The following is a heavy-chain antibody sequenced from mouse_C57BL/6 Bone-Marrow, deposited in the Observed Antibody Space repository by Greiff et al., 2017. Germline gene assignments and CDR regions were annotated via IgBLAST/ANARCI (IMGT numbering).Heavy chain of an antibody. CDR1: GYAFTNYL. V-gene: IGHV1-54*01. CDR3: ARRRMVTTGYDAMDD. CDR2: INPGSGGT. J-gene: IGHJ4*01. Sequence: QVQLQQSGAELVRPGTSVKVSCKASGYAFTNYLIEWVKQRPGQGLAWIGVINPGSGGTNYNEKFKGKATLTADKSSSTAYMQLSSLTSEDSAFYFCARRRMVTTGYDAMDDWGKGTSVTVSS. D-gene: IGHD2-2*01.